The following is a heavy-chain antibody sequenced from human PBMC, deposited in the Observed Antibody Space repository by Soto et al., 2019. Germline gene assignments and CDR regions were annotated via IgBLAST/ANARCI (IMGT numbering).Heavy chain of an antibody. V-gene: IGHV1-46*01. CDR1: GYTFTRYY. D-gene: IGHD1-1*01. J-gene: IGHJ6*02. Sequence: ASVKVSCKASGYTFTRYYMHWVRQAPGQGLEWMGMINPSGGTTSYAQNFQGRVTMTRDTSTSTVYMELSSLRSEDTAVYYCARERTGTTSMDVWGQGTTVTVSS. CDR3: ARERTGTTSMDV. CDR2: INPSGGTT.